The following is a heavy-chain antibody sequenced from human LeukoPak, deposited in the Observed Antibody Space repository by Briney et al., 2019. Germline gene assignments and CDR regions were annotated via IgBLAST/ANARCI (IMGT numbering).Heavy chain of an antibody. CDR1: GFSFPIYW. V-gene: IGHV5-51*01. CDR3: ARHEANNWGSVRSPYY. J-gene: IGHJ4*02. D-gene: IGHD7-27*01. CDR2: IYPGDSDT. Sequence: GESLKISCQGSGFSFPIYWIGWVRQMPGKGLEWMGNIYPGDSDTTYSPSFQGQVSISADRSISTAYLQWSSLKASDTAMYYCARHEANNWGSVRSPYYWGQGTLVTVSS.